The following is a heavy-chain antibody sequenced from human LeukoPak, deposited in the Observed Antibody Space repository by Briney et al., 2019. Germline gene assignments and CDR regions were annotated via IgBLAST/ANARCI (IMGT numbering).Heavy chain of an antibody. J-gene: IGHJ4*02. CDR1: GFTFSSYG. CDR3: AKDISRNTMVRGDIDY. V-gene: IGHV3-30*18. Sequence: GRSLRLSCAASGFTFSSYGMHWVRQAPGKGLEWVAVISYDGSNKYYADSVKGRFTISRDNSKNTLYLQMNSLRAEDTAVYYCAKDISRNTMVRGDIDYWGQGTLATVSS. D-gene: IGHD3-10*01. CDR2: ISYDGSNK.